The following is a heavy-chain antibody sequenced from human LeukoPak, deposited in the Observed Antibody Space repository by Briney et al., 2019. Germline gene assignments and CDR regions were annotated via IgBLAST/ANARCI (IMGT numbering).Heavy chain of an antibody. CDR3: ARVDRSGRYDYVWGSPDPGYFDY. V-gene: IGHV4-59*01. Sequence: SETLSLTCTVSGGSISSYYWSWIRQPPGKGLEWIGYIYYSGSTNYNPSLKSRVTISVDTSKNQFSLKLSSVTAADTAVYYCARVDRSGRYDYVWGSPDPGYFDYWGQGTLVTVSS. CDR1: GGSISSYY. J-gene: IGHJ4*02. CDR2: IYYSGST. D-gene: IGHD3-16*01.